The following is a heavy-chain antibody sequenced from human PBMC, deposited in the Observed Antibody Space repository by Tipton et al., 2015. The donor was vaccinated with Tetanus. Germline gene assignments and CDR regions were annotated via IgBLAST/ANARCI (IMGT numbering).Heavy chain of an antibody. CDR3: ARGIADGYNRRFDY. Sequence: TLSLTCTVSGDSMTRYYWSWIRQPPGKGLEWISYIFASGSTNYNPALKSRVTISMDTSKNQISLNLTSVTAADTAVYYCARGIADGYNRRFDYWGQGTRVAVSP. V-gene: IGHV4-4*08. J-gene: IGHJ4*02. D-gene: IGHD5-24*01. CDR1: GDSMTRYY. CDR2: IFASGST.